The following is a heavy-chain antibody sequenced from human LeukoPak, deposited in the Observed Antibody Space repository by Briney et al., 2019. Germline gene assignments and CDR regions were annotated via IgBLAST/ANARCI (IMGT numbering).Heavy chain of an antibody. CDR2: INSGGINT. Sequence: GSLRLSCAASGFTFSNYWMHWVRQAPGKGLVWVSRINSGGINTSYADSVKGRFTISRDNAKNTLNLQMNSLRAEDTAVYYCARDLGQYYDTSDNWFDPWGQGTLVTVSS. D-gene: IGHD3-22*01. CDR1: GFTFSNYW. CDR3: ARDLGQYYDTSDNWFDP. V-gene: IGHV3-74*01. J-gene: IGHJ5*02.